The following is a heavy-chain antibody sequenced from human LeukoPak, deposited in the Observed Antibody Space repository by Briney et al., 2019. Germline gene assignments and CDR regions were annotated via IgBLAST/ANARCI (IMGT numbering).Heavy chain of an antibody. CDR3: ARILRFLELRGLDP. CDR1: GGSFSGYY. CDR2: INHSGST. J-gene: IGHJ5*02. Sequence: PSETLSLTCAVYGGSFSGYYWSWIRQPPGKGLEWIGEINHSGSTNYNPSLKSRVTISVDTSKNQFSLKLSSVTAADTAVYYCARILRFLELRGLDPWGQGTLVTVSS. D-gene: IGHD3-3*01. V-gene: IGHV4-34*01.